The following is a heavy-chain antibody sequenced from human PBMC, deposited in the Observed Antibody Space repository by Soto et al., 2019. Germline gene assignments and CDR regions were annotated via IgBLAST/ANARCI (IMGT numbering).Heavy chain of an antibody. Sequence: QVQLVQSGAEVKKPGSSVKVSCKASGGTFSSYAISWVRQAPGQGLEWMGGISPIFGTANYAQKFQGRVTMTADESTTTASLELSSLRSEDTAAYYCARDDAAYYCGMDVWGQGTTVTVSS. J-gene: IGHJ6*02. CDR3: ARDDAAYYCGMDV. V-gene: IGHV1-69*01. D-gene: IGHD6-25*01. CDR2: ISPIFGTA. CDR1: GGTFSSYA.